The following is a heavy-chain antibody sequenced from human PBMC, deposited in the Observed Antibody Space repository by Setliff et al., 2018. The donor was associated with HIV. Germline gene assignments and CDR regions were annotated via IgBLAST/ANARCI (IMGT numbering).Heavy chain of an antibody. J-gene: IGHJ6*03. CDR2: IYYSGST. V-gene: IGHV4-31*03. Sequence: SETLSLTCTVSGGAISSGGYYWSWIRQHPGKGLEWIGYIYYSGSTYYNPSLKSRVTMSVDTSKNQFSLKLSSMTAADTAVYYCARARGLLPYYYLDVWGKGTTVTVSS. CDR3: ARARGLLPYYYLDV. D-gene: IGHD3-10*01. CDR1: GGAISSGGYY.